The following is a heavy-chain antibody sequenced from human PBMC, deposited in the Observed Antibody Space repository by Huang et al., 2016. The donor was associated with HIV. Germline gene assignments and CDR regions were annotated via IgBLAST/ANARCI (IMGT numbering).Heavy chain of an antibody. J-gene: IGHJ4*02. CDR3: TTDRKKFLEWKHYHFDF. Sequence: QVQLAQSGAEVKKPGASVKVSCKISGYTLTELSIHWVRQAPGKGLEWMGGFHPEEGEAVYAQTFQGRVTMTEDTSTDTAYMELSSLRSEDTAVYYCTTDRKKFLEWKHYHFDFWGPGTVVTVSS. D-gene: IGHD3-3*01. V-gene: IGHV1-24*01. CDR2: FHPEEGEA. CDR1: GYTLTELS.